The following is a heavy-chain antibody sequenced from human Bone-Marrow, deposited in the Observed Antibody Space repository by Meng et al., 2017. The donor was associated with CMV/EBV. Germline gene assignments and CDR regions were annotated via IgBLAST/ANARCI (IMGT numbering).Heavy chain of an antibody. CDR1: GGSISSYY. V-gene: IGHV4-59*01. J-gene: IGHJ6*01. CDR3: ARTTTPYDDYYYGMDV. CDR2: IYYSGST. D-gene: IGHD3-16*01. Sequence: SETLSLTCTVSGGSISSYYWSWIRQPPGKGLEWIGYIYYSGSTNYNPSLKSRVTISVDTSKNQFSLKLSSVTAADTAVYYCARTTTPYDDYYYGMDVWGEGTTVTSSS.